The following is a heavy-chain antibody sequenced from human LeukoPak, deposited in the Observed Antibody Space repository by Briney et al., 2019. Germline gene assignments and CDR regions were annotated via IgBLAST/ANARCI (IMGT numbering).Heavy chain of an antibody. CDR2: INPNSGGT. Sequence: ASVKVSCKASGGTFSSYAISWVRQAPGQGLEWMGWINPNSGGTNYAQKFQGRVTMTRDTSISTAYMELSRLRSDDTAVYYCAREGYCSGGSCYPWFDPWGQGTLVTVSS. D-gene: IGHD2-15*01. V-gene: IGHV1-2*02. CDR3: AREGYCSGGSCYPWFDP. CDR1: GGTFSSYA. J-gene: IGHJ5*02.